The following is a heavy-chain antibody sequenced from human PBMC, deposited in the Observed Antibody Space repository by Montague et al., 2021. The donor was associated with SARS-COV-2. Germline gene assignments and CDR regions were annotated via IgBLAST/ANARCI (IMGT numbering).Heavy chain of an antibody. D-gene: IGHD3-3*01. CDR3: ARDRGSYYDFWSGYWYMDV. J-gene: IGHJ6*03. V-gene: IGHV3-7*01. Sequence: SLRLSCSASGFTFSSYWMSWVRQAPGKGLDWVANIKQDGSEKYYVDSVKGRFTISRDNAKNSLYLQMNSLRAEDTAVYYCARDRGSYYDFWSGYWYMDVWGKGTTVTVSS. CDR1: GFTFSSYW. CDR2: IKQDGSEK.